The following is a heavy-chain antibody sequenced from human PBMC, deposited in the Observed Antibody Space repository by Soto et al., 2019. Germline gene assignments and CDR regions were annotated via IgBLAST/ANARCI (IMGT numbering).Heavy chain of an antibody. CDR2: INSDGSST. D-gene: IGHD3-3*01. Sequence: GGSLRLSCAASGFTFSSYWMHWVRQAPGKGLVWVSRINSDGSSTSYADSVKGRFTISRDNAKNTLYLQMNSLRAEDTAVYYCARGARYDFWSGYYTSGGNLRNWFDPWGQGTLVTVSS. CDR1: GFTFSSYW. V-gene: IGHV3-74*01. CDR3: ARGARYDFWSGYYTSGGNLRNWFDP. J-gene: IGHJ5*02.